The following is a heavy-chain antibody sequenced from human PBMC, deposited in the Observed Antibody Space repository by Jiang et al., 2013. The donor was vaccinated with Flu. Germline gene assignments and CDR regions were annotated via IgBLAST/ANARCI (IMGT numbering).Heavy chain of an antibody. J-gene: IGHJ5*02. CDR3: ARKACSGGSCYRNWFDP. V-gene: IGHV4-4*02. CDR2: IYHSGST. D-gene: IGHD2-15*01. CDR1: GGSISSSNW. Sequence: TLSLTCAVSGGSISSSNWWSWVRQPPGKGLEWIGEIYHSGSTNYNPSLKSRVTISVDKSKNQFSLKLSSVTAADTAVYYCARKACSGGSCYRNWFDPWGQGTLVTVSS.